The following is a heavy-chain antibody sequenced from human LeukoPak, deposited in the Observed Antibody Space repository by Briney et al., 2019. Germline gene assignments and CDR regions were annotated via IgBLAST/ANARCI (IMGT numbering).Heavy chain of an antibody. J-gene: IGHJ4*02. CDR3: ARASRGEQLAGLDY. D-gene: IGHD6-6*01. Sequence: SETLSLTCSVSGGSISSYYWSWLRQPPGKGLEWIGYIYYSGSTNYNPSLKSRVTISVDTSNNQFSLKLNSVTAADTAVYYCARASRGEQLAGLDYWGQGTLVTVSS. CDR2: IYYSGST. CDR1: GGSISSYY. V-gene: IGHV4-59*01.